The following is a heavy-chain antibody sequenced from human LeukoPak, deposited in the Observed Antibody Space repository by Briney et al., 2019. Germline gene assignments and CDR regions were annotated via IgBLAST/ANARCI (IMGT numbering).Heavy chain of an antibody. V-gene: IGHV3-23*01. CDR1: GCTVSSYA. Sequence: GGSLRLSCTASGCTVSSYAMCWVRKPPRKGMELHSGISASGDSTYYADSVKGRFTISRDNSKNTLYLQMNSLRAEDTAVYYCAKDLEYSYGYFDYWGQGTLVTVSS. CDR2: ISASGDST. CDR3: AKDLEYSYGYFDY. D-gene: IGHD5-18*01. J-gene: IGHJ4*02.